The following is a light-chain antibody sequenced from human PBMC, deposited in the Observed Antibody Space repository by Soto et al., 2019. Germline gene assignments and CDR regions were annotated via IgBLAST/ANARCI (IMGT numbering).Light chain of an antibody. CDR1: QSISSY. CDR3: QQSYSTWT. V-gene: IGKV1-39*01. CDR2: AAS. Sequence: DIEMTQSPSSLSSSVGDIFTITCRASQSISSYLNWYQQKPGKAPKLLIYAASSLQSGVPSRFSGSGSGTDFTLTISSLQPEDFATYYCQQSYSTWTFGQGTKVDI. J-gene: IGKJ1*01.